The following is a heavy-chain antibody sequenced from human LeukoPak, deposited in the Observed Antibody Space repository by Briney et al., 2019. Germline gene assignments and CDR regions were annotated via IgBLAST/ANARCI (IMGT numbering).Heavy chain of an antibody. J-gene: IGHJ5*02. V-gene: IGHV4-61*08. CDR2: IYYSGST. Sequence: PSETLSLTCAVSGGSISSGGYSWSWIRQPPGKGLEWIGYIYYSGSTNYNPSLKSRVTISVDTSKNQFSLKLSSVTAADTAVYYCARGSGYCSSTSCYTGWFDPWGQGTLVTVSS. D-gene: IGHD2-2*02. CDR3: ARGSGYCSSTSCYTGWFDP. CDR1: GGSISSGGYS.